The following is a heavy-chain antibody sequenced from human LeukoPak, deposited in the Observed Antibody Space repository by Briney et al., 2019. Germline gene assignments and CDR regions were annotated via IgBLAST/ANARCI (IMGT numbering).Heavy chain of an antibody. V-gene: IGHV1-8*02. CDR3: ARGAAGFLEFDP. CDR2: MNPNSGNT. J-gene: IGHJ5*02. D-gene: IGHD3-3*01. CDR1: GYTFTGYY. Sequence: GASVKVSCKASGYTFTGYYMHWVRQAPGQGLEWMGWMNPNSGNTGYAQKFQGRVTMTRNTSISTAYMELSSLRSEDTAVYYCARGAAGFLEFDPWGQGTLVTVSS.